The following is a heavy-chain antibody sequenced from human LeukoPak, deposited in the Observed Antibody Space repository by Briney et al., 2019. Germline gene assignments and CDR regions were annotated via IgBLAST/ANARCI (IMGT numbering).Heavy chain of an antibody. J-gene: IGHJ6*02. Sequence: GASVKVSCKASGYTFTGYYMHWVRQAPGQGLEWMGWINPNSGGTNYAQKFQGRVTMTRDTSISTAYMELSRLRPDDTAVYYCARESSYDYYGMDVWGQGITVTVSS. CDR2: INPNSGGT. V-gene: IGHV1-2*02. CDR3: ARESSYDYYGMDV. CDR1: GYTFTGYY.